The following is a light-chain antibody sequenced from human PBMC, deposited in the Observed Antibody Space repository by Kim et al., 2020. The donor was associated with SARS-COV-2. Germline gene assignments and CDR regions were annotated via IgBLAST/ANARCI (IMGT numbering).Light chain of an antibody. CDR3: QKYNNWWT. V-gene: IGKV3-15*01. Sequence: SCSPGERATLSFRASQSISSNLAWYQQKPGQAPRLLIYGASTRATGIPARFSGSGSGTEFTLTISSLQSEDFAVYYSQKYNNWWTFGQGTKMKI. CDR1: QSISSN. J-gene: IGKJ1*01. CDR2: GAS.